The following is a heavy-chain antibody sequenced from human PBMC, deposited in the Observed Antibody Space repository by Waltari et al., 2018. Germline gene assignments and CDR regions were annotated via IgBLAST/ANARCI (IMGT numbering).Heavy chain of an antibody. CDR2: IYDSGST. CDR1: GGSISSGGYY. V-gene: IGHV4-31*03. J-gene: IGHJ5*02. CDR3: ARRIAAPSGWLDP. Sequence: QVQLQESGPGLVKPSQTLSLTCTVSGGSISSGGYYWNWIRQHPGKGLEWIGYIYDSGSTYDNPSLKSRVTVSVDTSKNQFSLKLSSVTAADTAVYYCARRIAAPSGWLDPWGQGTLVTVSS. D-gene: IGHD6-13*01.